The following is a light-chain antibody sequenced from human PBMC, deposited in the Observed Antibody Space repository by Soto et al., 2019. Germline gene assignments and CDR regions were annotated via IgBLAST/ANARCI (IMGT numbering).Light chain of an antibody. V-gene: IGKV3-11*01. CDR2: EVS. CDR1: QSVSSD. Sequence: ENVLTQSPATLSLSPGERATLSCRASQSVSSDLAWYQQKPGQAPRLLMYEVSTRATGIPARFSGGGSGTDFTLTISSLEPEDFAVYYCQQRSDWPWTFGQWTKVEIK. CDR3: QQRSDWPWT. J-gene: IGKJ1*01.